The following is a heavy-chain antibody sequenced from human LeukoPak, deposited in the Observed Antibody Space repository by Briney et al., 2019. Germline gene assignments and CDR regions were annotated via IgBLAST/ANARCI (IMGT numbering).Heavy chain of an antibody. CDR3: ARDLPYYYNSSGYFAAGGEDY. D-gene: IGHD3-22*01. V-gene: IGHV3-11*04. CDR1: GFTFSDYY. CDR2: ISSSGSTI. J-gene: IGHJ4*02. Sequence: GGSLRLSCAASGFTFSDYYMSWIRQAPGKGLERVSYISSSGSTIYYADSVKGRFTISRDNAKNSLYLQMNSLRAEDTAVYYCARDLPYYYNSSGYFAAGGEDYWGQGTLVTVSS.